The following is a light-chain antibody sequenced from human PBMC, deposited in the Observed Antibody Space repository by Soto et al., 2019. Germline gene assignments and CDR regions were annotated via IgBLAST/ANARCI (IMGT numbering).Light chain of an antibody. Sequence: EFALTQSPGTLSLSQGERATLSCRARQTVSTRYLAWYEQKHGQTPRLRIYGASSRATGITDTLSGSGAGTDFTITISRLEPEDVAVYYCQQYGRSLPHTFGQGNKLEIK. CDR1: QTVSTRY. V-gene: IGKV3-20*01. CDR3: QQYGRSLPHT. CDR2: GAS. J-gene: IGKJ2*01.